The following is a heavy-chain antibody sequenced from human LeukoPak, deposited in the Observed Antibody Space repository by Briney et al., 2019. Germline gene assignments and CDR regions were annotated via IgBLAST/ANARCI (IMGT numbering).Heavy chain of an antibody. D-gene: IGHD3-10*01. J-gene: IGHJ4*02. CDR1: GFTFSSYA. Sequence: GTSLRLSCAASGFTFSSYAIHWVRQAPGKGLEWVAVISFDGTDAFYADSVKGRFTISRDNSKNTLYLQMNSLRAEDTAVYYCAKDFASANARYGSGSYYDYWGQGTLVTVSS. V-gene: IGHV3-30*04. CDR2: ISFDGTDA. CDR3: AKDFASANARYGSGSYYDY.